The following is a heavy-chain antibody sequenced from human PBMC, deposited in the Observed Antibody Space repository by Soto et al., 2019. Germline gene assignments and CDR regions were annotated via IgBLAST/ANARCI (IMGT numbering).Heavy chain of an antibody. CDR1: GFTFSSYA. CDR3: AKATSIKIFGVVTYGMDV. V-gene: IGHV3-23*01. J-gene: IGHJ6*02. Sequence: PGGSLRLSCATSGFTFSSYAMSWVRQAPGKGLEWVSAISGSGGSTYYADSVKGRFTISRDNSKNTLYLQMNSLRAEDTAVYYCAKATSIKIFGVVTYGMDVWGQGTTVTVSS. CDR2: ISGSGGST. D-gene: IGHD3-3*01.